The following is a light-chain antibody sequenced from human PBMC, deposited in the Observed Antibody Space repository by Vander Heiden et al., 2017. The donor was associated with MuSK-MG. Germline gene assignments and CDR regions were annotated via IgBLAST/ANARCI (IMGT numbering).Light chain of an antibody. CDR1: QSVSSS. J-gene: IGKJ2*01. CDR2: GSA. CDR3: QRQKNWPPHT. V-gene: IGKV3-15*01. Sequence: IVMTTHPATLSLSPADRATPSCSASQSVSSSWAWYQQKPDHAPRLLIYGSATSTTGIPVRVSVSGCGTESALTISIRQSEDFAVDFCQRQKNWPPHTFGQGTKVEIK.